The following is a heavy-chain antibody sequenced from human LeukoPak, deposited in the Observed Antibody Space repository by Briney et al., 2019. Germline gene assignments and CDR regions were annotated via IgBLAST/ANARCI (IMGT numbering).Heavy chain of an antibody. Sequence: ASVKVSCKASGYTFTSYGISWVRQAPGQGLEWMGWISAYNGNTNYAQKLQGRVIMTTDTSTSTAYMELRSLRSDDTAVYYCARFPPYGGNLEQGFDYWGQGTLVTVSS. J-gene: IGHJ4*02. D-gene: IGHD4-23*01. CDR3: ARFPPYGGNLEQGFDY. V-gene: IGHV1-18*01. CDR1: GYTFTSYG. CDR2: ISAYNGNT.